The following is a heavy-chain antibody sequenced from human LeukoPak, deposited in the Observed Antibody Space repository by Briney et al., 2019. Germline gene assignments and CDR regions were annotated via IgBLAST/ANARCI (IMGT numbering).Heavy chain of an antibody. Sequence: SVKVSCKASGGTFSSYAISWVRQAPGQGLEWMGRVIPILGIANYAQKFQGRVTITADKFTSTAYMELSSLRSEDTAVYYCAEDSRLDYWGQGTLVTVSS. CDR3: AEDSRLDY. V-gene: IGHV1-69*04. CDR1: GGTFSSYA. CDR2: VIPILGIA. J-gene: IGHJ4*02.